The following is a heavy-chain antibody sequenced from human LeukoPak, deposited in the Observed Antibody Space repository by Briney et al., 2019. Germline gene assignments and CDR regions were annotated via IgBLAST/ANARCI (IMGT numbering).Heavy chain of an antibody. J-gene: IGHJ6*02. CDR1: GYTFTIYY. V-gene: IGHV1-46*01. CDR3: ARVVMATTYYYGMDV. CDR2: INPSGGST. Sequence: ASVKVSCKASGYTFTIYYMHWVRQAPGQGLEWMGIINPSGGSTSYAQKFQGRVTMTRDTSTSTVYMELSSLRSEDTAVYYCARVVMATTYYYGMDVWGQGTTVTVSS. D-gene: IGHD5-24*01.